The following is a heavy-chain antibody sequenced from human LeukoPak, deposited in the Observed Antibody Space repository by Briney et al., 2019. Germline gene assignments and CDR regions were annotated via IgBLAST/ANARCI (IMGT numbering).Heavy chain of an antibody. CDR3: ARLSSGWFSVDY. D-gene: IGHD6-19*01. CDR1: GGSISSGTYY. V-gene: IGHV4-39*01. CDR2: IYYTGST. Sequence: SETLSLTCTVSGGSISSGTYYGSWIRQRPGKGLEWLGSIYYTGSTYYNPSLKSRVTISVDTSKNQFSLKLSSVTAADTAVYYCARLSSGWFSVDYWGQGTLVTVSS. J-gene: IGHJ4*02.